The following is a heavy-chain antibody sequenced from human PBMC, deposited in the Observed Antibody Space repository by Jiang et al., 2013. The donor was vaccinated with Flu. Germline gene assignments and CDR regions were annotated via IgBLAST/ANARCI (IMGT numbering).Heavy chain of an antibody. CDR2: IIPIFGTA. CDR1: FSSYA. D-gene: IGHD4-17*01. V-gene: IGHV1-69*01. Sequence: FSSYAISWVRQAPGQGLEWMGGIIPIFGTANYAQKFQGRVTITADESTSTAYMELSSLRSEDTAVYYCARVPLTTVTTGGYYFDYWGQGTLVTVSS. CDR3: ARVPLTTVTTGGYYFDY. J-gene: IGHJ4*02.